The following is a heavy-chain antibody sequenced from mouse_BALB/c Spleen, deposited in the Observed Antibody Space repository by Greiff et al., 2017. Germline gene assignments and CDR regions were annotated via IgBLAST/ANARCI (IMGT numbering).Heavy chain of an antibody. D-gene: IGHD2-3*01. Sequence: VQLQQSGPELVRPGVSVKISCKGSSYTFTDYAMHWVKQSHAKSLEWIGVISTYYGNTNYNQKFKGKATMTVDKSSSTAYMELARLTSEDSAVYYCARGDDGYGGAMDYWGQGTSVTVSS. CDR1: SYTFTDYA. CDR3: ARGDDGYGGAMDY. V-gene: IGHV1-67*01. J-gene: IGHJ4*01. CDR2: ISTYYGNT.